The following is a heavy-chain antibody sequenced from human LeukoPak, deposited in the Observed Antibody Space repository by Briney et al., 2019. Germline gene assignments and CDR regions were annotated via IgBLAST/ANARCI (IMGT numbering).Heavy chain of an antibody. J-gene: IGHJ3*02. CDR2: ISSSSSTI. CDR3: ARDPGNGDYFPPHAFDI. V-gene: IGHV3-48*01. CDR1: GFTFSSYS. Sequence: GGSLRLSCAASGFTFSSYSMNWVRQAPGKGLEWVSYISSSSSTIYYADSVKGRFIISRDNAKNSLYLQMNSLRAEDTAVYYCARDPGNGDYFPPHAFDIWGQGTMVTVSS. D-gene: IGHD4-17*01.